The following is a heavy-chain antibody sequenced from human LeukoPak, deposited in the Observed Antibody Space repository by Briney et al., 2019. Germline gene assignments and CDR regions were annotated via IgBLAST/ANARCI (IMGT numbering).Heavy chain of an antibody. CDR2: INSDGSST. CDR3: AKDWVAGIFDY. V-gene: IGHV3-74*01. Sequence: GGSLRLSCAASGFTFSSYWMHWVRQAPGKGLVWVSRINSDGSSTSYADSVKGRFTISRDNSKNTLYLQMNSLRAEDTAVYYCAKDWVAGIFDYWGQGTLVTVSS. D-gene: IGHD6-19*01. CDR1: GFTFSSYW. J-gene: IGHJ4*02.